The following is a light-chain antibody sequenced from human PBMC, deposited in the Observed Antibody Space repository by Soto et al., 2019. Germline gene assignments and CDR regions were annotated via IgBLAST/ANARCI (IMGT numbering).Light chain of an antibody. CDR2: AAS. Sequence: DIQLTQSPSFLSASVGDRVTITCRASQGISRSLAGYQQKPGRAPQVLIYAASTLQSGVPSRFSVSRSVTEFTPTITSMQTEDFATDYCQQLYSYPRTFGQGTRLDIK. CDR3: QQLYSYPRT. V-gene: IGKV1-9*01. J-gene: IGKJ5*01. CDR1: QGISRS.